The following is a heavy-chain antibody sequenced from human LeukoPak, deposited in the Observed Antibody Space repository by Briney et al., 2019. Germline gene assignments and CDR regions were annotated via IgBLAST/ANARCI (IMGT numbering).Heavy chain of an antibody. V-gene: IGHV3-30*04. J-gene: IGHJ6*03. CDR3: ARDQTAGTTIAYYMDL. CDR1: GFTFTTYA. CDR2: VSFDGTTK. D-gene: IGHD1-14*01. Sequence: SGGSLRLSCAASGFTFTTYAFHWVRLAPVKGLEWVATVSFDGTTKSYADPVKGRFTMSRDSSKNTLYLQMNSLSPEDTAVYFCARDQTAGTTIAYYMDLWGKGTTVTVSS.